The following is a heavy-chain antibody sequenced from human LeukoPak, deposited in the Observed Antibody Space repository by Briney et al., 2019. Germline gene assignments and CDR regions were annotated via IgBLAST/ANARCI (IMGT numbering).Heavy chain of an antibody. V-gene: IGHV1-3*01. D-gene: IGHD5-12*01. Sequence: KFQGRVTITRDTSASTAYMELSSLRSEDTAVYYCAREDVASDYWGQGTLVTVSS. J-gene: IGHJ4*02. CDR3: AREDVASDY.